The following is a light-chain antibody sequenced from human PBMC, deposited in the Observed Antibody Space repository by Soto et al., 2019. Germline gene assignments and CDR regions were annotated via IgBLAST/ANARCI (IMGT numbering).Light chain of an antibody. Sequence: EIVLTQSPATLSLSPGERAALSCGASQSVNNNFFAWYQQIPGQAPRLLIYGASSRASGIPARFSGSGSGKDFTLTISRLEPEDFAVYYCQQYGDSPYPFGQGTKLQIK. CDR1: QSVNNNF. J-gene: IGKJ2*01. V-gene: IGKV3-20*01. CDR3: QQYGDSPYP. CDR2: GAS.